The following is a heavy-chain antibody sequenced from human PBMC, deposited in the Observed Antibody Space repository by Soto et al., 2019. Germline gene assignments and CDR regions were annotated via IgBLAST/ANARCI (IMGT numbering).Heavy chain of an antibody. V-gene: IGHV3-30-3*01. D-gene: IGHD2-15*01. CDR3: ARVSVTYCSGGSCYSQMDV. Sequence: GGSLRLSCAASRFTFSAYSMHWVRQAPGKGLEWVAVISYDGSNKYYVDSVKGRFTISRDNSKSTLYLQINSLRPEDTAVYYCARVSVTYCSGGSCYSQMDVWGQGTTVTVSS. CDR2: ISYDGSNK. J-gene: IGHJ6*02. CDR1: RFTFSAYS.